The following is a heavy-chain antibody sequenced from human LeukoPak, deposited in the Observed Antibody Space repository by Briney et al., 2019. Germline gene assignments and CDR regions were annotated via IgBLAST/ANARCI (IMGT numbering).Heavy chain of an antibody. D-gene: IGHD4-17*01. CDR2: ISYDGSNK. CDR3: ARDQSPDYGDYEPLGY. CDR1: GFTFSSYA. J-gene: IGHJ4*02. Sequence: GGSLRLSCAASGFTFSSYAMHWVRQAPGKGLEWVAVISYDGSNKYYAHSVKGRFTISRDNSKNTLYLQMNSLRAEDTAVYYCARDQSPDYGDYEPLGYWGQGTLVTVSS. V-gene: IGHV3-30-3*01.